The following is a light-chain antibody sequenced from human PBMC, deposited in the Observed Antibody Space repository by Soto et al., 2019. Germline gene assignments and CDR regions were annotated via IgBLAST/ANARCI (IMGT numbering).Light chain of an antibody. V-gene: IGKV3-20*01. J-gene: IGKJ2*01. Sequence: EIVLTQSPGTLSLSPGERATLSCRASQSVSSSYLAWYQQKPGQAPRLLIYGASSRATGIPDRFSGSGSATDFTLTISRLEPEGFAVYYCQQYGSSPYTFGQGTKLEIK. CDR1: QSVSSSY. CDR3: QQYGSSPYT. CDR2: GAS.